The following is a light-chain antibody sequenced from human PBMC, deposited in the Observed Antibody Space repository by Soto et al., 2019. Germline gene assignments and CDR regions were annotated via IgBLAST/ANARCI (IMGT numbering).Light chain of an antibody. V-gene: IGKV3-20*01. CDR3: QQYGNSPWT. Sequence: EIVLTQSPGTLSLSPGERATLSCRASQSVTSNYLAWYQXXXXXAPRLLIYGASSRATGIPDRISGSGSGTDFTLTINRLESEDFAVYYCQQYGNSPWTFGRGTKVEIK. J-gene: IGKJ1*01. CDR2: GAS. CDR1: QSVTSNY.